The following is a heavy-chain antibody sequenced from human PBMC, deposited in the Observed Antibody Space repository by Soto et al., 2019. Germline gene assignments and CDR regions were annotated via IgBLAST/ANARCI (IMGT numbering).Heavy chain of an antibody. CDR1: GYTVSIYG. V-gene: IGHV1-18*01. D-gene: IGHD1-1*01. CDR2: ISAYNGNT. Sequence: GASAKVDCTSSGYTVSIYGITVVRQAPGQGLEWMGWISAYNGNTNYAQKLQGRVTMTTDTSTSTAYMELRSLRSDDTAVYYCARGNAYYYYYMDVWGKGTTVTVSS. CDR3: ARGNAYYYYYMDV. J-gene: IGHJ6*03.